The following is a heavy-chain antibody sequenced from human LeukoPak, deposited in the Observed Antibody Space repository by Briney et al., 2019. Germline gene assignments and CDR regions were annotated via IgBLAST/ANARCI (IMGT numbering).Heavy chain of an antibody. J-gene: IGHJ4*02. CDR3: VREYGSGSYYRWFDY. CDR1: GFTFSSYW. Sequence: GGSLRLSCAASGFTFSSYWMSWVRQAPGKGLEWVANIKQDGSEKYYVDSVKGRFTISRDNAKNSLYLQMNSLRAEDTAVYYCVREYGSGSYYRWFDYWGQGTLVTVSS. D-gene: IGHD3-10*01. V-gene: IGHV3-7*01. CDR2: IKQDGSEK.